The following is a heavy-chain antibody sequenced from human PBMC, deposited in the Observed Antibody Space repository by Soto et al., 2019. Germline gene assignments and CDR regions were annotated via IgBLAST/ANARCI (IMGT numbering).Heavy chain of an antibody. V-gene: IGHV4-34*01. CDR1: GGSFSGYY. J-gene: IGHJ6*02. D-gene: IGHD2-2*01. Sequence: SETLSLTCAVYGGSFSGYYWSWIRQPPGKGLEWIGEINHSGSTNYNPSLKSRVTISVDTSKNQFSLKLSSVTAADTAVYYCASGGDIVVVPAAMEYYYYGMDVWGQGTTVTVSS. CDR3: ASGGDIVVVPAAMEYYYYGMDV. CDR2: INHSGST.